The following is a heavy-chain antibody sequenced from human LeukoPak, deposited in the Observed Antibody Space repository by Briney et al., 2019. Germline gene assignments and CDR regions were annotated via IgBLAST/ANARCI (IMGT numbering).Heavy chain of an antibody. CDR2: IRGSGGGT. D-gene: IGHD2-21*02. J-gene: IGHJ4*02. Sequence: PGESLRLSCAASRFTFSNYGMSWVRQAPGKGLEWVSVIRGSGGGTYYAGSVKGRFTISRDNSKNTVYLQMNSLRAEDTAVYYCVKARMPHCGTDCLESWGQGTLVTVSS. CDR3: VKARMPHCGTDCLES. CDR1: RFTFSNYG. V-gene: IGHV3-23*01.